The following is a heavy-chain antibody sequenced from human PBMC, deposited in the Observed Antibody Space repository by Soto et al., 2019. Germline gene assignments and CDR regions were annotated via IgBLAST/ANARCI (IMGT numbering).Heavy chain of an antibody. V-gene: IGHV3-30*18. Sequence: QVLLVESGGGVVQPGRSLRLSCAASGFTFSSFGIHWVRQAPGKGLEWVAVISYDGIDKNYADSVKGRFTISRENSKNMVYLQMNSLRAEDTAVYYCAKDLREMATIRPDYWGQGILVTVSS. CDR1: GFTFSSFG. CDR2: ISYDGIDK. J-gene: IGHJ4*02. CDR3: AKDLREMATIRPDY. D-gene: IGHD5-12*01.